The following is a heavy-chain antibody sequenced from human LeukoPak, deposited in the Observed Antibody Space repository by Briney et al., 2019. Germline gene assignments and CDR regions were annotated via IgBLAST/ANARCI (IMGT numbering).Heavy chain of an antibody. CDR3: ARDFIPRTYYYDTSGYYLPGY. D-gene: IGHD3-22*01. CDR2: IWYDGSNK. V-gene: IGHV3-33*08. J-gene: IGHJ4*01. Sequence: GGSLRLSCAASGFTFSSYGMHWVRQAPGKGLEWVAVIWYDGSNKYYADSVKGRFTISRDNSKNTLYLQMNSLRAEDTAVYYCARDFIPRTYYYDTSGYYLPGYWGQEPWSPSPQ. CDR1: GFTFSSYG.